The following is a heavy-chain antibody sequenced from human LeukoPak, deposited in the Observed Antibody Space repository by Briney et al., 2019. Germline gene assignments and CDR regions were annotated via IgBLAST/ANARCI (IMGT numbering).Heavy chain of an antibody. D-gene: IGHD3-10*01. CDR3: ARGGLLWFGELSGY. J-gene: IGHJ4*02. Sequence: GGSLRLSCAASGFTFSSYAMHWVRQAPAQAMDYDSVISSYGGSTYYAISVKCRFTISRDNSKHTLYLQMGSLRAEDMAVYYCARGGLLWFGELSGYWGQGTLVTVSS. CDR1: GFTFSSYA. CDR2: ISSYGGST. V-gene: IGHV3-64*01.